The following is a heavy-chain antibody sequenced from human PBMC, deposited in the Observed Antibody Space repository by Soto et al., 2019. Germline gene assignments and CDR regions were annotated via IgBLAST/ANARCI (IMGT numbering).Heavy chain of an antibody. J-gene: IGHJ4*02. V-gene: IGHV3-23*01. Sequence: EVQLLESGGGLVQPGGSLRLSCAASGFTFSSYALSWVRQAPGKGLEWVSAISSSGGTTYNADSVKGRFTISRDNSKNTVYLQMNSLRIEDTAVYYCAKDGYYYGSGTYCYLDYWGQGTLVTVSS. D-gene: IGHD3-10*01. CDR1: GFTFSSYA. CDR3: AKDGYYYGSGTYCYLDY. CDR2: ISSSGGTT.